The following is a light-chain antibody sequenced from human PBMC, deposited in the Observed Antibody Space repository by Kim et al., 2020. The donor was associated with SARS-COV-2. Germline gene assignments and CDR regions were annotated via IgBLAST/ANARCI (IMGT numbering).Light chain of an antibody. CDR1: QSLVRSDGYTF. CDR3: MQCALWPYT. J-gene: IGKJ2*01. CDR2: KVS. Sequence: QRASISCRSNQSLVRSDGYTFLKWFQQRPGQSPRRLIYKVSNRDSGVPDRYSESGSDTVFTLKIRCVEAEDFGVYYCMQCALWPYTWGRGTELEI. V-gene: IGKV2-30*02.